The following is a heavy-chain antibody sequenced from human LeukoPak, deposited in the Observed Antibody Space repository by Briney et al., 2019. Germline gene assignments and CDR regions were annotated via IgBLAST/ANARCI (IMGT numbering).Heavy chain of an antibody. CDR1: VLIYRRLY. CDR2: ISSSSRYI. V-gene: IGHV3-21*01. D-gene: IGHD3-3*01. Sequence: GVTQGLFCGACVLIYRRLYAKGARQPPAKGREWVSSISSSSRYIHYADSVKDGLKIHRENAKNSLYLQMNSLRDEDTAVYYCARRGVTDFWSGYYKGYYYYYMDVWGKRTTVTVSS. CDR3: ARRGVTDFWSGYYKGYYYYYMDV. J-gene: IGHJ6*03.